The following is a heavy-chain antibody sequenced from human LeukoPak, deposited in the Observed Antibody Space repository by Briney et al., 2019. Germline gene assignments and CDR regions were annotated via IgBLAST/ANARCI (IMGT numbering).Heavy chain of an antibody. CDR1: GFTFSDYY. CDR2: INSSGNTV. J-gene: IGHJ6*03. D-gene: IGHD2-21*02. Sequence: GGSLRLSCAATGFTFSDYYMSWIRQAPGKGLEWLSYINSSGNTVYHADSVKGRFTISRDNAKNSLYLQMNSLRAEDTAVYYCARALTSNGYYYYYMDVWGKGATVTISS. CDR3: ARALTSNGYYYYYMDV. V-gene: IGHV3-11*04.